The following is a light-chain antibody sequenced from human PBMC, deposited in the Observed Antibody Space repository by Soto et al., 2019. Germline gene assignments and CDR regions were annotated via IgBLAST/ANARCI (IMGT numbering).Light chain of an antibody. CDR1: QRISSNY. Sequence: EIVLTQSPGTLSLSPGERATLSCRASQRISSNYLGWYQQKPGQAPRLLIYDTSSRATGIPDRFSGSGSGTDSTLTISRLESEDFAVYYCQQYGNSPLLTFGQGTKLE. CDR3: QQYGNSPLLT. CDR2: DTS. V-gene: IGKV3-20*01. J-gene: IGKJ2*01.